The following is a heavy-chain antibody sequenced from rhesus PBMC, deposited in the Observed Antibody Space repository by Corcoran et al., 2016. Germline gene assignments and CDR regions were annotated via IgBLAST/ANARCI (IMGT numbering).Heavy chain of an antibody. J-gene: IGHJ4*01. CDR1: GGSFSGYY. Sequence: QVQLQESGPGLVKPSETLSLTCAGSGGSFSGYYWGWIRQPPGKGLEWIGYISGSSGSTDYNPSLKSRVTISTDTSKNQFSLKLSSVTAADTAVYYCARERIQWVPFDYWGQGVLVTVSS. CDR2: ISGSSGST. CDR3: ARERIQWVPFDY. V-gene: IGHV4-165*01. D-gene: IGHD5-30*01.